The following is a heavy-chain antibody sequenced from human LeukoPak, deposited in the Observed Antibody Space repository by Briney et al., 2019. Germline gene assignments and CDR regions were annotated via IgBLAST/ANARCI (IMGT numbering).Heavy chain of an antibody. CDR3: AKRSSTTICCPYSYFYMDV. CDR2: ISPSGSTS. V-gene: IGHV3-23*01. Sequence: PGGSLRLSCAASGFAFSNYAMTWVRQAPGKGLEWVSFISPSGSTSYYADSVKGRFTISRDNSKNTLYLQLNSLSAEDTAVYYCAKRSSTTICCPYSYFYMDVWGKGTTVTVSS. J-gene: IGHJ6*03. D-gene: IGHD2-2*01. CDR1: GFAFSNYA.